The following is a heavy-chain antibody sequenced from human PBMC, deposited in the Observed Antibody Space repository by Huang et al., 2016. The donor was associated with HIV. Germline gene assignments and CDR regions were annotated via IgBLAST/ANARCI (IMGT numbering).Heavy chain of an antibody. J-gene: IGHJ4*02. D-gene: IGHD5-18*01. CDR3: AREGPKGTTMV. V-gene: IGHV3-30-3*01. CDR1: GFTFSSYA. CDR2: ISYDGSNK. Sequence: SGFTFSSYAMHWVRQAPGKGLEWVTIISYDGSNKYYADSVKGRFTISRDNSKNTLYLQMNGLRAEDTAVYYCAREGPKGTTMVWGQGILVTVSS.